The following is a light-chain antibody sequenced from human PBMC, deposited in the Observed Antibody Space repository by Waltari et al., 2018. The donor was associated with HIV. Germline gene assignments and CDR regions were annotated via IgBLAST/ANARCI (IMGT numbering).Light chain of an antibody. J-gene: IGLJ1*01. CDR3: SSYTSGRSLYV. Sequence: QTALTQPASVSGSPGQSITISCTGTSSDIGGYNYVYWYQSHPGKAPPLIIYEVTNRPPGVSERFSGSKSGYTASLTISGLQGEDEATYYCSSYTSGRSLYVFGPGTKVTVL. CDR2: EVT. CDR1: SSDIGGYNY. V-gene: IGLV2-14*01.